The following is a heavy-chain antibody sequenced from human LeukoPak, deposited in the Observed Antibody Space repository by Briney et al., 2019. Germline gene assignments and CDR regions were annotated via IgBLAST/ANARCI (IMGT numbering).Heavy chain of an antibody. V-gene: IGHV3-23*01. D-gene: IGHD1-26*01. CDR1: GFTFSCYH. CDR2: PRPSGDNT. CDR3: ARVGGWHWFDP. J-gene: IGHJ5*02. Sequence: LPGGTLRLSCSGSGFTFSCYHMTWVPPAPGRELEGVSSPRPSGDNTYYGDCVKGRFTISRDNTKNTVYLQMNNMRVDDTAVYYCARVGGWHWFDPWGQGALVTVSS.